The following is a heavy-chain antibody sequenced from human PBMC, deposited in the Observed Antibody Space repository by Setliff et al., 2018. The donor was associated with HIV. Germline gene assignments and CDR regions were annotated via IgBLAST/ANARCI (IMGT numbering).Heavy chain of an antibody. CDR1: GGSIKSGHYY. J-gene: IGHJ5*02. CDR2: ILNGETI. CDR3: ATTQSGRGGGAWFDP. V-gene: IGHV4-39*01. D-gene: IGHD5-12*01. Sequence: PSETLSLTCTVSGGSIKSGHYYWGWIRQPPGKGLEGIGNILNGETIFYNPSLKSRVTMSVYTSKNQLSLRLTSVTAADTAIYYCATTQSGRGGGAWFDPWGQGTLVTVSS.